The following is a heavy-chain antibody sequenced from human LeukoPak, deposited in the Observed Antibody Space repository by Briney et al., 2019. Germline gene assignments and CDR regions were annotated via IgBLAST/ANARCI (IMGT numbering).Heavy chain of an antibody. J-gene: IGHJ4*02. CDR2: SSGYNGNT. CDR1: GYTFTIYG. V-gene: IGHV1-18*01. D-gene: IGHD6-19*01. Sequence: ASVKVSCKASGYTFTIYGISWVRQGPGQGPEWMGWSSGYNGNTNYAQKLRGRVTMTTDTSTSTAYMELRSLRSDDTAVYYCARLDSSGWYYFGYWGQGTLVTVSS. CDR3: ARLDSSGWYYFGY.